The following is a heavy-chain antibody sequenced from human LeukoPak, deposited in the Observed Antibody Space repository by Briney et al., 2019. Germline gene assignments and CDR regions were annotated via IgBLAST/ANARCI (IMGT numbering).Heavy chain of an antibody. CDR3: AREAYFYDILTGYLDY. J-gene: IGHJ4*02. V-gene: IGHV4-61*02. CDR2: IYTSGST. D-gene: IGHD3-9*01. CDR1: GNSISSGDNY. Sequence: SQTLSLTCTVSGNSISSGDNYWSWIRQPAGKGLEWIGRIYTSGSTNYNPSLKSRVTMSVDTSKNQFSLKLSSVTAADTAVYYCAREAYFYDILTGYLDYWGQGTLVTVSS.